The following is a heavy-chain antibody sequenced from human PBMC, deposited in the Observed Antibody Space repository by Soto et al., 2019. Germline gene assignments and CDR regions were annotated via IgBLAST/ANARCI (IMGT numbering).Heavy chain of an antibody. V-gene: IGHV4-59*01. J-gene: IGHJ4*02. D-gene: IGHD2-8*02. CDR3: ARGGGVYYFDY. CDR1: GGSISSYY. Sequence: QVQLQESGPGLVKPSETLSLTCTVSGGSISSYYWSWIRQPPGKGMEWIGYIYYSGITDYNPSLKSQVTLSVDMSKSQFSLRLSFVCAEDADVYYCARGGGVYYFDYCSQGTLVTVSS. CDR2: IYYSGIT.